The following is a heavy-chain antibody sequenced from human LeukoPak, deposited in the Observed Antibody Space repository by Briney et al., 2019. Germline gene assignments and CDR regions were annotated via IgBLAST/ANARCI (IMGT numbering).Heavy chain of an antibody. CDR1: GYSFATYW. J-gene: IGHJ4*02. D-gene: IGHD6-13*01. CDR2: IYPRDSDT. Sequence: GESLKISCRGSGYSFATYWIAWVRQMPGKGLEWMGIIYPRDSDTRYSPSFQGQVTISVDKSISTAYLQWSSLKASDTAMYYCARHIGSSSWYDFDYWGQGTLVTVSS. CDR3: ARHIGSSSWYDFDY. V-gene: IGHV5-51*01.